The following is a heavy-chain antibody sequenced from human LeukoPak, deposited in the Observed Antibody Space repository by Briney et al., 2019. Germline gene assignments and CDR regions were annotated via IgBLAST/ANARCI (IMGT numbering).Heavy chain of an antibody. CDR1: GFTFGDYA. CDR2: IRSKAYGGTT. J-gene: IGHJ4*02. CDR3: TRTEHYDILTGWAFDY. D-gene: IGHD3-9*01. V-gene: IGHV3-49*04. Sequence: PGGSLRLSCTASGFTFGDYAMSWVRQAPGKGLEWVGFIRSKAYGGTTEYAASVKGRFTISRDDSKSIAYLQMNSLKTEDTAVYYCTRTEHYDILTGWAFDYWGQGALVTVSS.